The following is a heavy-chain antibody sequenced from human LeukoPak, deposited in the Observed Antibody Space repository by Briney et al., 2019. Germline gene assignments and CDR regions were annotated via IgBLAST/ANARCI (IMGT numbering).Heavy chain of an antibody. D-gene: IGHD3-22*01. CDR3: AKDLEVRWSNYYDSSGEH. V-gene: IGHV3-23*01. CDR2: ISGSGGST. J-gene: IGHJ4*02. Sequence: GGSLRLSCAASGFTFSTYGMSWVRQAPGKGLEWVSVISGSGGSTYYADSVKGRFTISRDNSKNTLYLQMNSLRAEDTAVYYCAKDLEVRWSNYYDSSGEHWGQGTLVTVSS. CDR1: GFTFSTYG.